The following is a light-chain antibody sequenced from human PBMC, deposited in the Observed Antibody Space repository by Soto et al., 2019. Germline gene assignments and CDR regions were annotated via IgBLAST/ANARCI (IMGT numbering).Light chain of an antibody. CDR2: DAS. J-gene: IGKJ1*01. Sequence: EIVLTQSAGTLSLSPGERATLSCRASQTVSGRYLAWFQQKPGQTPRLLIYDASTRAAGVPDRFSGSGSGTDFSLTINRQEPEDFAVYYCQHYGSSPWTFGQGTKVEIK. V-gene: IGKV3-20*01. CDR1: QTVSGRY. CDR3: QHYGSSPWT.